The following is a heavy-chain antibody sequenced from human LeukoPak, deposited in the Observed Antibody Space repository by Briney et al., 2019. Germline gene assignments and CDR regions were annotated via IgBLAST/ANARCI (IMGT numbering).Heavy chain of an antibody. CDR1: GFTFSSYE. J-gene: IGHJ4*02. Sequence: GGSLRLSCAASGFTFSSYEMNWVRQAPGKGPEWVSYISSSGSTIYYADSVKGRFTISRDNAKNSLYLQMNSLRAEDTAVYYCARDARPYDYVWGSYRQPFDYWGQGTLVTVSS. CDR2: ISSSGSTI. D-gene: IGHD3-16*02. CDR3: ARDARPYDYVWGSYRQPFDY. V-gene: IGHV3-48*03.